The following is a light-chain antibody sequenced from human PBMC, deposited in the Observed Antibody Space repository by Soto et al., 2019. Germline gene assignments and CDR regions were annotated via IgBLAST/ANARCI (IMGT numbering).Light chain of an antibody. Sequence: QSALTQPASVSGSPGQSITISCTGTSSDVGGHNYVSWYQQHPGKAPKLMIYDGSDRPSGVSNRFSGSKSGNTASLASSGLQAEDEAEYSCSSYTSSSTLVVFGGGTKVTVL. V-gene: IGLV2-14*01. CDR2: DGS. CDR1: SSDVGGHNY. CDR3: SSYTSSSTLVV. J-gene: IGLJ2*01.